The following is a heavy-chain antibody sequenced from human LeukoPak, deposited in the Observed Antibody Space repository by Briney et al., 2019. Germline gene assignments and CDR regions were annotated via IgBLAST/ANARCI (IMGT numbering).Heavy chain of an antibody. CDR2: FDPEDGET. D-gene: IGHD3-3*01. J-gene: IGHJ3*02. Sequence: ASVKVSCKVSGYTLTELSMHWVRQAPGKGLEWMGGFDPEDGETIHAQKFQGRVTITADKSTSTAYMELSSLRSKDTAVYYCARVGYYADAFDIWGQGTMVTVSS. CDR3: ARVGYYADAFDI. CDR1: GYTLTELS. V-gene: IGHV1-24*01.